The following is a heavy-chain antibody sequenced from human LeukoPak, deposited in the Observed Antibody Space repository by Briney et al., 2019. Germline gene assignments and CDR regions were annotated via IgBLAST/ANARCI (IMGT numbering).Heavy chain of an antibody. CDR3: AREQTPLPAPDAFDI. D-gene: IGHD4-23*01. CDR2: IIPIFGTA. CDR1: GGTFSSYA. V-gene: IGHV1-69*05. J-gene: IGHJ3*02. Sequence: GASVKVSCKXSGGTFSSYAISWVRQAPGQGLEWMGRIIPIFGTANYAQKFQGRVTITTDESTSTAYIELSSLRSEDTAVYYCAREQTPLPAPDAFDIWGQGTMVTVSS.